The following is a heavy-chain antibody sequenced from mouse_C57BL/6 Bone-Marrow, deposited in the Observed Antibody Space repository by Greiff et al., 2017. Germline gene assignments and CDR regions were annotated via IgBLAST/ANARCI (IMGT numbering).Heavy chain of an antibody. CDR2: IYPRDGST. Sequence: LVESDAELVKPGASVKISCKVSGYTFTDHTIHWMKQRPEQGLEWIGYIYPRDGSTKYNEKFKGKATLTADKSSSTAYMQLNSLTSEDSAVYFCARRRWLLLAWFAYWGQGTLVTVSA. D-gene: IGHD2-3*01. CDR3: ARRRWLLLAWFAY. CDR1: GYTFTDHT. V-gene: IGHV1-78*01. J-gene: IGHJ3*01.